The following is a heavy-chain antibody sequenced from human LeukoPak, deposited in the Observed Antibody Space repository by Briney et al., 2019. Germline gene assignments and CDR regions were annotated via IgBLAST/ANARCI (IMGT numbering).Heavy chain of an antibody. J-gene: IGHJ4*02. CDR2: IYYSGST. D-gene: IGHD3-10*01. CDR1: GGSISSSSYY. CDR3: ARTIRTPGIGYYFDY. V-gene: IGHV4-39*07. Sequence: SETLSLTCTVSGGSISSSSYYWGWIRQPPGKGLEWIGSIYYSGSTYYNPSLKSRVTISVDTSKNQFSLKLSSVTAADTAVYYCARTIRTPGIGYYFDYWGRGILVIVSS.